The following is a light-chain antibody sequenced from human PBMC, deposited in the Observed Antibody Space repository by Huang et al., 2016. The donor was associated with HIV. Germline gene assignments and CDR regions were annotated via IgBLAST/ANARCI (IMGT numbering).Light chain of an antibody. CDR1: QNINRY. J-gene: IGKJ2*01. CDR3: QQSARTPRT. CDR2: GAS. V-gene: IGKV1-39*01. Sequence: DIQITQSPSSLSASVGDRVNITCRASQNINRYLNWYQQRPGEAPKLLIHGASSLQSRVPSRFTCRGSGTDFTLTISSLQPEDSATYYCQQSARTPRTFGQGTKLEI.